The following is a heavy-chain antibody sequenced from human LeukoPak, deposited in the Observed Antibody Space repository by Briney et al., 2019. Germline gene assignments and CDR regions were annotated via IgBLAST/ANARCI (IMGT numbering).Heavy chain of an antibody. CDR3: ARGVATNRYYFDY. CDR1: GYTFTSYA. J-gene: IGHJ4*02. CDR2: INAGNGNT. V-gene: IGHV1-3*01. Sequence: ASVKVSCKASGYTFTSYAMHWVRQAPGQRLEWMGWINAGNGNTKYSQKFQGRFTITRDTSASTAYMELSSLRSEDTAVYSCARGVATNRYYFDYWGQGTLVTVSS. D-gene: IGHD5-12*01.